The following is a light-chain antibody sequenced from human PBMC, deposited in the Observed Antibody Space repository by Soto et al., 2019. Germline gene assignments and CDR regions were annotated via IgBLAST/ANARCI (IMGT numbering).Light chain of an antibody. Sequence: QLVLTQPPSASGTPGQRVTISCSGSSSNIGSNPVNWYQQLPGTAPKLLIYSSNQRPSGVPDRFSGSKSGTSASLAISGLQSEDETDYYCAAWDDSLNAVVFGGGTKLTVL. CDR1: SSNIGSNP. CDR3: AAWDDSLNAVV. V-gene: IGLV1-44*01. J-gene: IGLJ2*01. CDR2: SSN.